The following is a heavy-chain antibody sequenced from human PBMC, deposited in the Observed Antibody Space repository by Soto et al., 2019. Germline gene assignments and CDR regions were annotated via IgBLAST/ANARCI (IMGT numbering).Heavy chain of an antibody. CDR2: ISNNGAHT. CDR1: GFTFSTYE. D-gene: IGHD6-13*01. V-gene: IGHV3-64*01. J-gene: IGHJ6*03. Sequence: EAQLVESGGGWAQPGGSLSLSCAASGFTFSTYEMHWFRRAPGKGLEYVSGISNNGAHTDYAKSVKGRFTISRDNSENTLYLQMGSLRAEDMALYYCARRGYGSRWPNVYMDVWGKGTTVTVSS. CDR3: ARRGYGSRWPNVYMDV.